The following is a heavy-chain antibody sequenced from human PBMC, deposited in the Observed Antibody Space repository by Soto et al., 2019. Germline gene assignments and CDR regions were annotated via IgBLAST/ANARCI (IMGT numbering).Heavy chain of an antibody. CDR2: ITPISGTT. CDR3: ARGYCSGGNCYSGMDV. J-gene: IGHJ6*02. V-gene: IGHV1-69*13. CDR1: GGPFSTQA. Sequence: GGSVKVCFKASGGPFSTQAMIWVRQAPGHGLEWMGGITPISGTTYYTQKFQGRVTITADEPTSTAFMELSSLKSDDTAVFYCARGYCSGGNCYSGMDVWGQGTMVTVSS. D-gene: IGHD2-15*01.